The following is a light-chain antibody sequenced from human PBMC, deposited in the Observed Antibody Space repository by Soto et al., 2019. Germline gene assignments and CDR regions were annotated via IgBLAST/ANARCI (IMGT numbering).Light chain of an antibody. Sequence: AIQITQSPSSLSASVGDRVTITCRASQGIRNDLGWYQQKPGKAPKLLIYAASSLPSGVLSRFSGSGAGTDFTLTISSLQPEDFATYYCLQDYNFTITFGQGTRLEIK. CDR3: LQDYNFTIT. CDR2: AAS. CDR1: QGIRND. V-gene: IGKV1-6*01. J-gene: IGKJ5*01.